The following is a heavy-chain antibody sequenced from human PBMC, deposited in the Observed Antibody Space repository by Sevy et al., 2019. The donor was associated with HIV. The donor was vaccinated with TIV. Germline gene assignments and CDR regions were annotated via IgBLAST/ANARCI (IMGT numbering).Heavy chain of an antibody. V-gene: IGHV1-46*01. CDR3: ARDRDLSGSYLEYYYYAMDV. J-gene: IGHJ6*02. Sequence: ASVKVSCKASGYTFTTYYIHWVRQAPGQGLEWMGLIDPSGSTRYAQKFQGRVPMTGDTSTTTLYMELSSLTSEDTAVYYCARDRDLSGSYLEYYYYAMDVWGQGTTVTVSS. D-gene: IGHD1-26*01. CDR2: IDPSGST. CDR1: GYTFTTYY.